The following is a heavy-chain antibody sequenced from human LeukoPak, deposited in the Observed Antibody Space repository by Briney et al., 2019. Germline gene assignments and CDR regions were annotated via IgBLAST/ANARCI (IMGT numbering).Heavy chain of an antibody. CDR3: AEVGYSGSFDY. CDR1: GFTFSIYA. Sequence: GGSLRLSCAASGFTFSIYAISWVRQAPGKGLEWVSAISGSGGSTYYADSVKGRFTISRDNSKNTLYLQMNSLRAEDTAVYYCAEVGYSGSFDYWGQGTLVTVSS. D-gene: IGHD5-12*01. V-gene: IGHV3-23*01. CDR2: ISGSGGST. J-gene: IGHJ4*02.